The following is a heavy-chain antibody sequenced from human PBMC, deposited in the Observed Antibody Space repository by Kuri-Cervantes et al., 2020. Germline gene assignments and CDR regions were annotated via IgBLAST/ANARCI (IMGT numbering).Heavy chain of an antibody. Sequence: ASVKVSCKASGYTFTSYYMHWVRQAPGQGLEWMGIINPSGGSTSYAQKFQGRVTMTRDTPTSTVYMELSSLRSEDTAVYYCARDTYYDILTGYWVGRYFDYWGQGTLVTVSS. CDR2: INPSGGST. D-gene: IGHD3-9*01. J-gene: IGHJ4*02. V-gene: IGHV1-46*01. CDR1: GYTFTSYY. CDR3: ARDTYYDILTGYWVGRYFDY.